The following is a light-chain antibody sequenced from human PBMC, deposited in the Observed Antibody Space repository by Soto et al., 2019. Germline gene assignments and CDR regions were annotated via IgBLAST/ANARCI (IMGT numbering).Light chain of an antibody. CDR2: DAS. Sequence: EIVLTQSPGTLSFSPGERATLSCRASQSISDTLAWYQQKPGQAPRLLIYDASNRATGIPARFSGSGSGTDFTLTISSLEPEDFAVYYCQQSSNWPPINFGQGTRLEIK. CDR1: QSISDT. CDR3: QQSSNWPPIN. J-gene: IGKJ5*01. V-gene: IGKV3-11*01.